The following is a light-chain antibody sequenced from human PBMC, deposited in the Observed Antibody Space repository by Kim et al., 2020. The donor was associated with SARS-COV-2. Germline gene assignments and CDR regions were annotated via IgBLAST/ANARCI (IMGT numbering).Light chain of an antibody. Sequence: PGERATLSCRASQSVLTKLAWYQQKPGQSPRLLVYDASTRSSGIPARFSGSGFATEFTLTISSLESEDCAVYYCQQYFDWPPFLTFGGGTMV. CDR1: QSVLTK. CDR3: QQYFDWPPFLT. J-gene: IGKJ4*01. CDR2: DAS. V-gene: IGKV3-15*01.